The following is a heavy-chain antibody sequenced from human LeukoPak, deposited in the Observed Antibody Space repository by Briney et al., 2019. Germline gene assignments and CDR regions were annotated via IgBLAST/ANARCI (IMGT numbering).Heavy chain of an antibody. J-gene: IGHJ6*02. Sequence: ASVKVSCKASGYTFTGYYMHWVRQAPGQGLEWMGWINPNSGGTNYAQKFQGRVTMTRDTSISTAYMELSRLRSDDTAVYYCARALYYHYYYYGRDVWGQGTTVTVSS. D-gene: IGHD3-10*01. CDR1: GYTFTGYY. CDR2: INPNSGGT. CDR3: ARALYYHYYYYGRDV. V-gene: IGHV1-2*02.